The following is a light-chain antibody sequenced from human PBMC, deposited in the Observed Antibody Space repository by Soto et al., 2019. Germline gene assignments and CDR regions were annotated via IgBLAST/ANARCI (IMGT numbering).Light chain of an antibody. J-gene: IGLJ1*01. CDR1: SSDVGAYIF. Sequence: QSALTQPASVSGSPGQSITISCTGTSSDVGAYIFVSWYQQYPGKAPKLMIYDITNRPSGVSNRLSGSKAGNTASLTISGLQAEDEADYYCVSFTTSKSYVFGTGTKVTVL. CDR3: VSFTTSKSYV. V-gene: IGLV2-14*01. CDR2: DIT.